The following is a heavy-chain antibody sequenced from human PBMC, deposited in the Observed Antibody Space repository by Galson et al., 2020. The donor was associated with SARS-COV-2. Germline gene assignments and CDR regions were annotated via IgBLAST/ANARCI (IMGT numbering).Heavy chain of an antibody. V-gene: IGHV3-30-3*01. J-gene: IGHJ4*02. CDR3: ARDMYSGSYLGY. CDR1: GFTFRSYA. Sequence: GGSLRLSCAASGFTFRSYAMHWVRQAPGKGLEWVAVISYDGSNKYYADSVKGRFTISRDNSKNTLYLQMNSLRAEDTAVYYCARDMYSGSYLGYWGQGTLVTVSS. CDR2: ISYDGSNK. D-gene: IGHD1-26*01.